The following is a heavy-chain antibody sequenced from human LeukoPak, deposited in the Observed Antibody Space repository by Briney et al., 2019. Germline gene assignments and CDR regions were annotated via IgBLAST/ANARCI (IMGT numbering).Heavy chain of an antibody. J-gene: IGHJ5*02. D-gene: IGHD6-19*01. V-gene: IGHV4-34*01. Sequence: PSETLSLTCAVYGGSFSGYYWSWIRQPPGKGLEWIGEINHSGSTNYNPSLKSRVTISVDTSKNQFSLKLRSVTAADTAVYYCARGVNWGSSGWHKGGWFDPWGQGTLVTVSS. CDR1: GGSFSGYY. CDR2: INHSGST. CDR3: ARGVNWGSSGWHKGGWFDP.